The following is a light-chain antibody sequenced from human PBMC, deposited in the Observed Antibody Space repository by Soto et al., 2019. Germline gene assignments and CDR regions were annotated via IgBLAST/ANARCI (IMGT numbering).Light chain of an antibody. CDR3: QQRSNWRLT. J-gene: IGKJ4*01. CDR1: QSVSSY. Sequence: EIVLTQSPATLSLSPGARATLSCRASQSVSSYLAWYQQKPGQAPRLLIYDASNRATGIPARFSGSGSGTDFTLTISSLEPEDFAVYYCQQRSNWRLTFGGGTKVDIK. V-gene: IGKV3-11*01. CDR2: DAS.